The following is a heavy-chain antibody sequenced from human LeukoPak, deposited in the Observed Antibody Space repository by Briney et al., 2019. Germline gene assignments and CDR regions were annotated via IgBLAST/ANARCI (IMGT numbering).Heavy chain of an antibody. D-gene: IGHD3-10*01. V-gene: IGHV3-15*01. J-gene: IGHJ6*02. CDR2: IKNKTDGGTT. CDR3: TTGPFDYYGSASYLANGMDV. Sequence: PGGSLRLSCAASGFTFTNAWMSWVRQAPGKGLEWIGRIKNKTDGGTTDYTAPVKGRLTISRDDSKNTLYLQMNSLKTEDTAVYYCTTGPFDYYGSASYLANGMDVWGQGTTVTVSS. CDR1: GFTFTNAW.